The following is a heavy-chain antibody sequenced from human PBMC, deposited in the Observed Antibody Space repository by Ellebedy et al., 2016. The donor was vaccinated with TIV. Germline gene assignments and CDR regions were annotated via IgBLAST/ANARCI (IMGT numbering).Heavy chain of an antibody. V-gene: IGHV4-39*01. CDR1: GGSISSSSYY. Sequence: SETLSLXXTVSGGSISSSSYYWGWIRQPPGKGLEWIGSIYYSGNTYYNPSLKSRVTISIDTSKNQFSLRLSSVTAADTAIYRCARRKVTIPRAAAYFDYWGQGILVTVSS. J-gene: IGHJ4*02. CDR2: IYYSGNT. D-gene: IGHD3-3*01. CDR3: ARRKVTIPRAAAYFDY.